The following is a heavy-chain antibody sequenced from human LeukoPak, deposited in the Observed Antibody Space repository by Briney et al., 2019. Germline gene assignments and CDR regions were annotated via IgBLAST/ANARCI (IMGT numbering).Heavy chain of an antibody. Sequence: GGSLRLSSAASGFTLSYYAMDWVRQAPGKGLEWVAVISYDGSNKYYADSVKGRFTISRDNSKTTLYLQMNSLRAEDTAVYYCARDPVVRGALPFDYWGQGTLVTVSS. J-gene: IGHJ4*02. D-gene: IGHD3-10*01. CDR2: ISYDGSNK. CDR3: ARDPVVRGALPFDY. CDR1: GFTLSYYA. V-gene: IGHV3-30*04.